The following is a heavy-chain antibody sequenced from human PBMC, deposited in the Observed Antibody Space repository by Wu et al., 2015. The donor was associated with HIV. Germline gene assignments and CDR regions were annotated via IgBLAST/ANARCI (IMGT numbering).Heavy chain of an antibody. V-gene: IGHV1-2*02. Sequence: QVQLVQSGAEVKKPGASVKVSCKASGYTFTGYYMHWVRQAPGQGLEWMGWINPNSGGSGGTNYAQKFQGRVTMTRDTSISTAYMELSRLRSADTAVYYCVSSAGTSYYFDYVGQGTLVTVLL. J-gene: IGHJ4*02. CDR2: INPNSGGSGGT. CDR1: GYTFTGYY. D-gene: IGHD2-2*01. CDR3: VSSAGTSYYFDY.